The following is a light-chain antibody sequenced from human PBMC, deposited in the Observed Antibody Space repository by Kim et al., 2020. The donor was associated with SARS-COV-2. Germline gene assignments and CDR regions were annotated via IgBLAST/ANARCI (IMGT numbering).Light chain of an antibody. CDR1: QSVSSN. V-gene: IGKV3-15*01. Sequence: APGERATLSCRASQSVSSNLAWYQQKPGQAPRLLIYGAATRATGIPARCSGSGSGTEFTLTISSLQSEDFAVYYCQQYNNWPPVTFGGGTKVDIK. CDR2: GAA. J-gene: IGKJ4*01. CDR3: QQYNNWPPVT.